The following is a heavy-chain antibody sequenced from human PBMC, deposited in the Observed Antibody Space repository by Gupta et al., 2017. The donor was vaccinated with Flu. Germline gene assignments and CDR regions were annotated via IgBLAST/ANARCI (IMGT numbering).Heavy chain of an antibody. CDR1: GFTFSSYD. J-gene: IGHJ4*02. D-gene: IGHD6-19*01. CDR3: ARGGLSSGWYCDY. V-gene: IGHV3-13*04. CDR2: IGTAGDT. Sequence: EVQLVESGGGLVQPGGSLRLSCAASGFTFSSYDMHWVRQATGKGLEWFSAIGTAGDTYYPGSVKGRFTISRENAKNSLYLQMNSLRAGDTAVYYFARGGLSSGWYCDYWGQGTLVTVSS.